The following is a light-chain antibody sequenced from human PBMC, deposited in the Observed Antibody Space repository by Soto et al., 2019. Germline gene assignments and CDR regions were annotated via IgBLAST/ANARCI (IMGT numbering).Light chain of an antibody. CDR3: QQYGSSPRT. J-gene: IGKJ1*01. CDR2: GAS. Sequence: ELVLTQSPGTLSLSPGERATLSCRASQRVSSSYLAWYQQKQGQAPRLLIYGASSRATGIPDRFSGSGSGTDFTLTISRLEPEDFAVYYCQQYGSSPRTFGQGTKVEIK. CDR1: QRVSSSY. V-gene: IGKV3-20*01.